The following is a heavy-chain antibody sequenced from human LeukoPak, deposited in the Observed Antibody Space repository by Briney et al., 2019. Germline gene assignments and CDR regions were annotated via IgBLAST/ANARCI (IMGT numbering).Heavy chain of an antibody. CDR2: ISWNSGSI. CDR3: AKGNYYDSSGYSDAPDY. D-gene: IGHD3-22*01. V-gene: IGHV3-9*01. J-gene: IGHJ4*02. Sequence: GRSLRLSCAASGFTFDDYAMHWVRQAPGKGLEWVSGISWNSGSIGYADSVKCRFTISRDNAKNSLYLQMNSLRAEDTALYYCAKGNYYDSSGYSDAPDYWGQGTLVTVSS. CDR1: GFTFDDYA.